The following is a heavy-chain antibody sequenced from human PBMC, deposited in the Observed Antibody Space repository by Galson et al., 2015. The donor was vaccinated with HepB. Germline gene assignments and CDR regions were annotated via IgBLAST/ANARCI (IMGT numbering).Heavy chain of an antibody. CDR1: GFTVSTNY. D-gene: IGHD3-16*01. J-gene: IGHJ4*02. V-gene: IGHV3-53*01. Sequence: SLRLSCAASGFTVSTNYMSWVRQAPGRGLDWVSVIYGDGSTYYADSVKGRFTISRDNFMNTLYLQMNGLGVNDTAVYYCATVGGGAPTRFFDHWGQGVLVTVSS. CDR3: ATVGGGAPTRFFDH. CDR2: IYGDGST.